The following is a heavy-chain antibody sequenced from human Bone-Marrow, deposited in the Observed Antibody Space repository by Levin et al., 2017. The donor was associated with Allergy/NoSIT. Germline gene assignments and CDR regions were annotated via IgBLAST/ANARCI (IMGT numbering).Heavy chain of an antibody. CDR1: GFTFSSYD. J-gene: IGHJ2*01. CDR3: ARWYYDILTGYRDWYFDL. V-gene: IGHV3-13*04. CDR2: IGTAGDT. D-gene: IGHD3-9*01. Sequence: GGSLRLSCAASGFTFSSYDMHWVRQATGKGLEWVSAIGTAGDTYYPGSVKGRFTISRENAKNSLYLQMNSLRAGDTAVYYCARWYYDILTGYRDWYFDLWGRGTLVTVSS.